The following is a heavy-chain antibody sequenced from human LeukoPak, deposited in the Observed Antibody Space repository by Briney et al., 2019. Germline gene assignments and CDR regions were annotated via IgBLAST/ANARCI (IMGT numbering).Heavy chain of an antibody. V-gene: IGHV1-2*02. J-gene: IGHJ3*01. CDR2: MNPKSGGT. CDR3: AEMADGAFGV. CDR1: GDTFSGYY. D-gene: IGHD2-8*01. Sequence: GASVKVSCKASGDTFSGYYVHWVRQAPGQGLEWMGWMNPKSGGTNYAQKFQGRVTMTREMSNSTAYMELSRLRSDDTAVYYCAEMADGAFGVWGQGTMVTVSS.